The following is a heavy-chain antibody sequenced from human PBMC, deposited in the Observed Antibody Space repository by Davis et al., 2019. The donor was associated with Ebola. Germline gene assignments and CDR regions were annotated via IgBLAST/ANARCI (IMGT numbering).Heavy chain of an antibody. V-gene: IGHV3-73*01. CDR1: AFTFRGSA. Sequence: PGGSLRLSCAASAFTFRGSAMHWVRQASGKGLEWVVRIRSKANSYATAYAASVKGRFTISRDDSKNTAYLQMNSLKTEDTAVYYCTTPSRDGYNRWGQGTLVTVSS. CDR2: IRSKANSYAT. D-gene: IGHD5-24*01. CDR3: TTPSRDGYNR. J-gene: IGHJ4*02.